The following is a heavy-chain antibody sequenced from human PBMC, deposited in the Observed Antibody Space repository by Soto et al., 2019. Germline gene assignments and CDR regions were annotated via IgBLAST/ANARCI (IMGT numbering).Heavy chain of an antibody. CDR1: GFTFSNAW. V-gene: IGHV3-15*01. CDR3: TTDPGSSYYDFWSGYAY. D-gene: IGHD3-3*01. CDR2: IKSKTDGGTT. J-gene: IGHJ4*02. Sequence: EVQLVESGGGLVKPGGSLRLSCAASGFTFSNAWMSWVRQAPGKGLEWVGRIKSKTDGGTTDYAAPVKGRFTISRDDSKNTLYLQMNSLKTEDTAVYYCTTDPGSSYYDFWSGYAYWGQGTLVTVSS.